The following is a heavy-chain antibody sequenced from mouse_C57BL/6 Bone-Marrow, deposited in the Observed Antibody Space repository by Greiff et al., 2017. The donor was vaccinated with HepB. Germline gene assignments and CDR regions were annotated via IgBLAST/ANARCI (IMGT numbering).Heavy chain of an antibody. V-gene: IGHV1-62-2*01. D-gene: IGHD1-1*01. CDR3: ARHEVYYGSSYNWYFDV. J-gene: IGHJ1*03. CDR2: FYPGSGSI. Sequence: QVQLQQSGAELVKPGASVKLSCKASGYTFTEYTIHWVKQRSGQGLEWIGWFYPGSGSIKYNEKFKDKATLTADKSSSTVYMELSRLTSEDSAVYFCARHEVYYGSSYNWYFDVWGTGTTVTVSS. CDR1: GYTFTEYT.